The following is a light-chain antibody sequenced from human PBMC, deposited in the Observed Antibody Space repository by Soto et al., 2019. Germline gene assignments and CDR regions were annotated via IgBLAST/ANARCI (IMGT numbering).Light chain of an antibody. CDR2: GAS. Sequence: EIVLTQSPGTLSLSPGERATLSCRASQSVSSSYLAWYQQKPGQAPRLLIYGASSRATGIPDRFSGSGSGTYFTLTISRLEPEDFAVYYCQQFGNSPPYTFGQGTKLEIK. CDR1: QSVSSSY. CDR3: QQFGNSPPYT. V-gene: IGKV3-20*01. J-gene: IGKJ2*01.